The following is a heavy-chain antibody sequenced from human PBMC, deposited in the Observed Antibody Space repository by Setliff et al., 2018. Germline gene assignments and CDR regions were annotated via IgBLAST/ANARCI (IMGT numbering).Heavy chain of an antibody. CDR2: IYFGGNT. Sequence: SETLSLTCTVPGGSISDNGYFWGWVRQPPGKGLEWIGNIYFGGNTYFSPSFKSRVTMSIDTSNSQFSLKLSSVTAADTAIYYCARDASASDGRNAFDIWGQGTMVTVSS. CDR3: ARDASASDGRNAFDI. CDR1: GGSISDNGYF. D-gene: IGHD1-26*01. J-gene: IGHJ3*02. V-gene: IGHV4-39*07.